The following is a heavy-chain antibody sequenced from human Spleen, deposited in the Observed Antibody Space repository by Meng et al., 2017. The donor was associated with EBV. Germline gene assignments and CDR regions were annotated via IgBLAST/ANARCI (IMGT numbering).Heavy chain of an antibody. CDR2: VNPSGTN. D-gene: IGHD2-8*01. V-gene: IGHV4-34*10. J-gene: IGHJ4*02. Sequence: QLQHQAAGPGLFKPSVSLSPAVAVHGGSFSGFCWTWNRQATGKGLEWIGEVNPSGTNSSNPTSQSPITMSADTSQFHLSLKLNSVTAAATYFYYCAPNVVYENEVFDYWGQGTLVTVSS. CDR1: GGSFSGFC. CDR3: APNVVYENEVFDY.